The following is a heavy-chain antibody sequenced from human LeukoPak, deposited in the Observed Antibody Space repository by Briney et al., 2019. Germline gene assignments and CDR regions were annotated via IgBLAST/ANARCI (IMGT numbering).Heavy chain of an antibody. CDR3: AREYNYDSGTYSNAFDI. CDR2: INYRGST. CDR1: GDSISSYY. V-gene: IGHV4-59*01. D-gene: IGHD3-10*01. J-gene: IGHJ3*02. Sequence: SETLSLTCTVSGDSISSYYWRWIRQPPGKGLEWIGYINYRGSTNYNTSFKGRVTMSVDTSKNQFSLKLSSVTAADTAVYYCAREYNYDSGTYSNAFDIWGQGTMVTVSS.